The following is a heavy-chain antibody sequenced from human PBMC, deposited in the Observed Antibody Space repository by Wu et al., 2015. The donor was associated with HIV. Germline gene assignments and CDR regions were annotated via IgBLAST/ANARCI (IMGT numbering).Heavy chain of an antibody. CDR1: GYFFSDFY. CDR3: VRDGGPSGNLTS. V-gene: IGHV1/OR15-1*04. J-gene: IGHJ4*01. D-gene: IGHD1-26*01. Sequence: QVQLVQSGPEFKEPGASVKVSCKGSGYFFSDFYIHWVRQAPGDGPEWMGFINPKTGKAKYEEKFRDRISLSRDASVRTHYLEVTRLTIEDAATYYCVRDGGPSGNLTSWGQGTPVFVSS. CDR2: INPKTGKA.